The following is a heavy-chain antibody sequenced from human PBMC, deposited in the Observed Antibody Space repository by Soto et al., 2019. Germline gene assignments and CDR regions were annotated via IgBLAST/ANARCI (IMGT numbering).Heavy chain of an antibody. J-gene: IGHJ5*02. CDR1: GFTHNSYW. CDR2: ISPDGSGA. Sequence: GESLKISCAASGFTHNSYWMHWVRQAPGMGLVWVSRISPDGSGATYADSVKGRFTISRDDAKNTLYMQMNSLRVEDTAVYYCARGAVAGQVVALFDPWGQGTLVTVSS. D-gene: IGHD6-19*01. CDR3: ARGAVAGQVVALFDP. V-gene: IGHV3-74*03.